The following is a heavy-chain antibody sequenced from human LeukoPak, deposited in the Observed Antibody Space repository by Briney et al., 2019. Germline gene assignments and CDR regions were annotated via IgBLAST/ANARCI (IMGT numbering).Heavy chain of an antibody. CDR1: GFTSSNYW. Sequence: GGSLRLSCAASGFTSSNYWMGWVRQAPGKGLEWVANIKQDGSEKYYVDSVMGRFTISRDNAQNSLDLQMNSLRVEDTAVYYCARWATSFDLWGQGTLVTVSS. CDR3: ARWATSFDL. V-gene: IGHV3-7*01. CDR2: IKQDGSEK. J-gene: IGHJ4*02.